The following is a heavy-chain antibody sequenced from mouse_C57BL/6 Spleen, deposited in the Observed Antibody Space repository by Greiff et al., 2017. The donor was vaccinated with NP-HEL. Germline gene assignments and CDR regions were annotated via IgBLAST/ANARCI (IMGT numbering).Heavy chain of an antibody. CDR3: ARRPGSSRYYAMDY. V-gene: IGHV5-17*01. J-gene: IGHJ4*01. CDR1: GFTFSDYG. D-gene: IGHD1-1*01. Sequence: DVMLVESGGGLVKPGGSLKLSCAASGFTFSDYGMHWVRQAPEKGLEWVAYISSGSSTIYYADTVKGRFTISRDNAKNTLFLQMTSLRSEDTAMYYCARRPGSSRYYAMDYWGQGTSVTVSS. CDR2: ISSGSSTI.